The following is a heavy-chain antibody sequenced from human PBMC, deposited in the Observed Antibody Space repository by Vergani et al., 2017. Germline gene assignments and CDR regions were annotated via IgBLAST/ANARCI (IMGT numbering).Heavy chain of an antibody. Sequence: QVQLVESGGGVVQPGRSLRLSCAASGFTFGSYGMHWVRQAPGKGLEWVAVIWFDGSNKYYADSVKGRFTISRDNSKNTLYLQMNSLRAEDTAVYYCAGDGGCRGFRPDYYYGMDVWGQGTTVTVSS. D-gene: IGHD2-8*01. CDR1: GFTFGSYG. V-gene: IGHV3-33*01. CDR3: AGDGGCRGFRPDYYYGMDV. J-gene: IGHJ6*02. CDR2: IWFDGSNK.